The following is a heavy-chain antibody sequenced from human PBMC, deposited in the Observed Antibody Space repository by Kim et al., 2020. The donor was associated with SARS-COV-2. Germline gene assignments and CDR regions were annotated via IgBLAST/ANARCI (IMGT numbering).Heavy chain of an antibody. V-gene: IGHV4-59*01. Sequence: SETLSLTCTVSGGSISSYYWSWIRQPPGKGLEWIGYIYYSGSTNYNPSLKSRVTISVDTSKNQFSLKLSSVTAADTAVYYCARVRRDGYNYFDYWGQGTLVTVSS. J-gene: IGHJ4*02. D-gene: IGHD5-12*01. CDR1: GGSISSYY. CDR3: ARVRRDGYNYFDY. CDR2: IYYSGST.